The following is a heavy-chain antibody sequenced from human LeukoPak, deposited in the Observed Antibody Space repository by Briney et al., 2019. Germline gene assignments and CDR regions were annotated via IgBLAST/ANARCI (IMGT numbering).Heavy chain of an antibody. CDR2: MWYDGSRE. D-gene: IGHD1-26*01. CDR1: GFILSTHG. J-gene: IGHJ4*02. CDR3: ARDLSFGSLDF. Sequence: GGSLRLSCAASGFILSTHGMHWVRQAPGKGLEWVAGMWYDGSREDYADSVKGRFTISRDMSKSTLNLQMNSLRVEDTAMFYCARDLSFGSLDFRGQGTLVTVSS. V-gene: IGHV3-33*01.